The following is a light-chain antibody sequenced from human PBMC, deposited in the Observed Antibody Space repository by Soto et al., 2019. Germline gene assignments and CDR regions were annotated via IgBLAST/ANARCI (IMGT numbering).Light chain of an antibody. Sequence: SAPAQPASVSGSPGQSITISCTGTSSDVGGYNHVSWYQHHPGKAPKLMIFDVSNRPSGVSNRFSGSKSGNTASLTISGLQPEDEADYYCSSYTTSNTRQIVFGTGTKVTVL. CDR3: SSYTTSNTRQIV. CDR2: DVS. CDR1: SSDVGGYNH. J-gene: IGLJ1*01. V-gene: IGLV2-14*03.